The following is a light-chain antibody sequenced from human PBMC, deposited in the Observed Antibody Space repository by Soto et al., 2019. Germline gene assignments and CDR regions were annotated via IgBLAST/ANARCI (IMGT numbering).Light chain of an antibody. CDR2: DVS. CDR1: ISDVGGYNY. V-gene: IGLV2-14*03. CDR3: SSYTSSSTYV. Sequence: QSALTQPASVSGSPGQSITISCTGTISDVGGYNYVSWYQQHPGKAPKLMIYDVSNRPSGVSNRFSGSKSGNTASLTISGLQAGDEADYSCSSYTSSSTYVFGTGTKVTVL. J-gene: IGLJ1*01.